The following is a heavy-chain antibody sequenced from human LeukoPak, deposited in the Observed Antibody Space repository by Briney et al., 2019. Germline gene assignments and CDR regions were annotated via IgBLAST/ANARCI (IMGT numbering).Heavy chain of an antibody. Sequence: ASVKVSCKASGYTFTSYGISWVRQAPGQGLEWMGWISAYNGNTNYAQKLQGRVTMTTDTSTSTAYMELRSLRSDDTAVYYCARAVWFGEFLSPNYYYYMDVWGKGTTVTVSS. CDR3: ARAVWFGEFLSPNYYYYMDV. D-gene: IGHD3-10*01. CDR1: GYTFTSYG. J-gene: IGHJ6*03. CDR2: ISAYNGNT. V-gene: IGHV1-18*01.